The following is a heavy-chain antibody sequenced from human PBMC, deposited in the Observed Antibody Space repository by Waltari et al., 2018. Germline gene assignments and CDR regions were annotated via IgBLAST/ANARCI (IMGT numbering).Heavy chain of an antibody. J-gene: IGHJ1*01. D-gene: IGHD6-19*01. Sequence: QVQLVQSGAEVKKPGASVKVSCKASGYTFTSYDINWVRQATGQGLEWMGGIIPIVGTANYAQKFQGRVTITADESTSTAYMELSSLRSEDTAVYYCARGVYSSGWYLAEYFQHWGQGTLVTVSS. CDR1: GYTFTSYD. V-gene: IGHV1-69*01. CDR2: IIPIVGTA. CDR3: ARGVYSSGWYLAEYFQH.